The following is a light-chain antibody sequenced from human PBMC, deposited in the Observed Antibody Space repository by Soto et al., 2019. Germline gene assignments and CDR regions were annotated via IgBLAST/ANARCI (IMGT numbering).Light chain of an antibody. CDR1: NHFIRSY. Sequence: EIVLSQAPVTLSFSPGESATLSCSASNHFIRSYLAWYQQKPGQAPRLLIYAASNRATGIPDRFSGSGSGTDFTLTISRLEPEDFAVYCCQQRSSWPMTFGQGTRLEIK. J-gene: IGKJ5*01. CDR3: QQRSSWPMT. CDR2: AAS. V-gene: IGKV3D-20*02.